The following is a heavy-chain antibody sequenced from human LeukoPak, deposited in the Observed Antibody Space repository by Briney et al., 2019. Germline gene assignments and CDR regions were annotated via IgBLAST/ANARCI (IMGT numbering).Heavy chain of an antibody. V-gene: IGHV3-23*01. CDR1: GFFFGSYA. CDR2: ISSSGTNT. CDR3: AKDKESSGSFYEY. J-gene: IGHJ4*02. Sequence: PGACLRLSCAAAGFFFGSYATNCVRHDPGRWLEWDSSISSSGTNTYYADPVKGRFTVSRDNSKDILYLQMNSLRAEDSAKYYCAKDKESSGSFYEYWGQGTLVTVSS. D-gene: IGHD1-26*01.